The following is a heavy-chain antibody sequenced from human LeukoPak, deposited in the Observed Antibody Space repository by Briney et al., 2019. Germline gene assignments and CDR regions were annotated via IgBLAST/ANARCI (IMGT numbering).Heavy chain of an antibody. CDR2: INPNSGGT. CDR3: ARAFKSVAAAGIYYYYMDV. D-gene: IGHD6-13*01. Sequence: GASVKVSCKASGGTFSSYAISWVRQAPGQGLEWMGWINPNSGGTNYAQKFQGRVTMTRDTSISTAYMELSRLRSDDTAVYYCARAFKSVAAAGIYYYYMDVWGKGTTVTISS. V-gene: IGHV1-2*02. CDR1: GGTFSSYA. J-gene: IGHJ6*03.